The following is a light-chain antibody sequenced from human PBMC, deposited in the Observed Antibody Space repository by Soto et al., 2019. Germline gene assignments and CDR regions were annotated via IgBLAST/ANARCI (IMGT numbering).Light chain of an antibody. Sequence: EIVMTQSPTTLSVSPGERASLSCRASQSVSSNLAWYQQKPGQTPRLLIYATSTRATGIPARFSGSGSATEFTLTISSLQPEDFATYYCQQHGQWPITFGQGTRLEIK. CDR3: QQHGQWPIT. CDR2: ATS. CDR1: QSVSSN. V-gene: IGKV3-15*01. J-gene: IGKJ5*01.